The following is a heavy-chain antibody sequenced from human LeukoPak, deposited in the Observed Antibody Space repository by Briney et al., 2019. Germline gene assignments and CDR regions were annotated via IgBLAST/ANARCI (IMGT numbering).Heavy chain of an antibody. Sequence: ASVKVSCKASGYTFTGYYMHWVRQAPGQGLEWMGWIDPNSGGTNYAQKFQGWVTMTRDTSISTAYMELSRLRSDDTAVYYCARALASYYYDSSGYYDYWGQGTLVTVSS. V-gene: IGHV1-2*04. CDR1: GYTFTGYY. D-gene: IGHD3-22*01. J-gene: IGHJ4*02. CDR3: ARALASYYYDSSGYYDY. CDR2: IDPNSGGT.